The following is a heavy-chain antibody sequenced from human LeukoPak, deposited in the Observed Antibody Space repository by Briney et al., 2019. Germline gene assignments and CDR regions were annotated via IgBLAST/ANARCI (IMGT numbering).Heavy chain of an antibody. Sequence: PGGSLRLSCAASGFTFSSYAMHWVRQAPGKGLEWVAVISYDGSNKYYADSVKGRFTISRDNSKNTLYLQMGSLRAEDMAVYYCARDLGRYSGYPYDASDIWGQGTMVTVSS. V-gene: IGHV3-30*14. CDR1: GFTFSSYA. CDR3: ARDLGRYSGYPYDASDI. CDR2: ISYDGSNK. J-gene: IGHJ3*02. D-gene: IGHD5-12*01.